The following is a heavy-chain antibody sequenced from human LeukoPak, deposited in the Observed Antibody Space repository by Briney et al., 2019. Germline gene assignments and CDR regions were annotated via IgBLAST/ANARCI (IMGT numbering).Heavy chain of an antibody. Sequence: PGGSLRLSCAASGFTFSSYEMNWVRQGPGKGLEWVSYISSSGTTKYYADSVKGRFTLSRDNAKKSLSLQMNSLRAEDTAIYYCARYGYNSALDYWGQGTLVTVSS. D-gene: IGHD6-19*01. CDR2: ISSSGTTK. J-gene: IGHJ4*02. CDR1: GFTFSSYE. CDR3: ARYGYNSALDY. V-gene: IGHV3-48*03.